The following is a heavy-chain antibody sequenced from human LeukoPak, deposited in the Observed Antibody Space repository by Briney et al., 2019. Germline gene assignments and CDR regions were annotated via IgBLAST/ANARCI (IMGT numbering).Heavy chain of an antibody. CDR2: ISAYNGNT. Sequence: ASVTVSFTASGYTFTIYGISWVRQAPGQGLEWMGWISAYNGNTNYAQKLQGRVTMTTETSTSTAYMELRSLRSDDTAVYYCARVTIPIVVVPAAIRVPDYWGQGTLVTVSS. V-gene: IGHV1-18*01. J-gene: IGHJ4*02. CDR3: ARVTIPIVVVPAAIRVPDY. D-gene: IGHD2-2*02. CDR1: GYTFTIYG.